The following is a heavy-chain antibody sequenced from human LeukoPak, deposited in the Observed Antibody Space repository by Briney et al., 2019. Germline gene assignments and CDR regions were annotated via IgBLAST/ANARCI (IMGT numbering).Heavy chain of an antibody. CDR3: AKGIRYSYGYGDY. J-gene: IGHJ4*02. Sequence: GGSLRLSCAASGFTFSSYGMHWVRQAPGKGLEWVAVISYDGSNKYYADSVKGRFTISRDNSKNTLYLQMNSLRAEDTAVYYCAKGIRYSYGYGDYWGQGTLVTVSS. D-gene: IGHD5-18*01. CDR1: GFTFSSYG. V-gene: IGHV3-30*18. CDR2: ISYDGSNK.